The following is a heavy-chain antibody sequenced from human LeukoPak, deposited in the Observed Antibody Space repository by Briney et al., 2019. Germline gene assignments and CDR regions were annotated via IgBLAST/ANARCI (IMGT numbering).Heavy chain of an antibody. Sequence: GGSLRLSCAASGFTFSSYAMSWVRQTPGEGLEWVTAISGSGGSTYYADSVKGRFTISRDNSKNTLYLQMNSLRAEDTAVYYCAKDHGVTTVTHSPGYWGQGTLVTVSS. CDR1: GFTFSSYA. J-gene: IGHJ4*02. CDR3: AKDHGVTTVTHSPGY. D-gene: IGHD4-17*01. CDR2: ISGSGGST. V-gene: IGHV3-23*01.